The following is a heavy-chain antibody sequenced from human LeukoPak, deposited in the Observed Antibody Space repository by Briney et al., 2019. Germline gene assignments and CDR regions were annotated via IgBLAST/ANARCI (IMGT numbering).Heavy chain of an antibody. CDR3: ATLPRSGDYCGGDCYDY. CDR1: GFTFSSYA. D-gene: IGHD2-21*01. J-gene: IGHJ4*02. CDR2: ISYDGSDK. V-gene: IGHV3-30*04. Sequence: GSLRLSRAASGFTFSSYAMHWVRQAPGKGLEWVAVISYDGSDKYYADSVKGRFTISRDNSKNTLYLQMNSLRAEDTAVYYCATLPRSGDYCGGDCYDYWGQGTLVTVSS.